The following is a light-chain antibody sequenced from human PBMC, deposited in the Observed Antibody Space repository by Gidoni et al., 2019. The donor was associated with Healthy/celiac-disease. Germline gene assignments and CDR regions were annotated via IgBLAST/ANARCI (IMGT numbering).Light chain of an antibody. Sequence: RVTITCRASQSISSYLNWYQQKPGKAPKLLIYASSSLQSGVPSRFSGSGSGTDLTLTISRLQPEDFATYYCQQSYSTPEYTFGQGTKLEIK. V-gene: IGKV1-39*01. CDR1: QSISSY. J-gene: IGKJ2*01. CDR3: QQSYSTPEYT. CDR2: ASS.